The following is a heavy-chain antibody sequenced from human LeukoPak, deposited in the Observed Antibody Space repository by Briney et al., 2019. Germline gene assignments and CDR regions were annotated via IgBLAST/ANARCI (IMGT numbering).Heavy chain of an antibody. D-gene: IGHD2-2*01. V-gene: IGHV3-7*01. Sequence: PGGSLRLSCVASGLRLGRDWIGWVRQAPGKGLEWVACVKQDGTEKNYVVSVWGRFTVSVDNGKNSLYLQMNSLRADEPAKYYWATLHSTKSVLWSRSTSVIVSS. CDR3: ATLHSTKSVL. CDR2: VKQDGTEK. CDR1: GLRLGRDW. J-gene: IGHJ1*01.